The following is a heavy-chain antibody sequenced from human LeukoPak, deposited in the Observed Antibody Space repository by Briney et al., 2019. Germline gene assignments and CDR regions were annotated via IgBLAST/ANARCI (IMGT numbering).Heavy chain of an antibody. D-gene: IGHD1-26*01. CDR3: DIVGTTHY. V-gene: IGHV1-69*13. Sequence: ASVKVSCKAPGGTFNTYAISWVRQAPGQGLEWMGGIIPIFGTANYAQKFQGRVTITADESTSTAYMELSSLRSEDTAVYYCDIVGTTHYWGQGTLVTVSS. J-gene: IGHJ4*02. CDR2: IIPIFGTA. CDR1: GGTFNTYA.